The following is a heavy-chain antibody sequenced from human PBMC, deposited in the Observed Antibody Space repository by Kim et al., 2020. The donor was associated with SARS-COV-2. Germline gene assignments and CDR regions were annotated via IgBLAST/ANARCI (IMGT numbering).Heavy chain of an antibody. CDR3: ARQGELPPSGCAFDI. V-gene: IGHV5-51*01. J-gene: IGHJ3*02. CDR1: GYSFTSYW. D-gene: IGHD1-26*01. CDR2: IYPGDSDT. Sequence: GESLKISCKGSGYSFTSYWIGWVRQMPGKGLEWMGIIYPGDSDTRYSPSFQGQVTISADKSISTAYLQWSSLKASDTAMYYCARQGELPPSGCAFDIWGQGTMVTVSS.